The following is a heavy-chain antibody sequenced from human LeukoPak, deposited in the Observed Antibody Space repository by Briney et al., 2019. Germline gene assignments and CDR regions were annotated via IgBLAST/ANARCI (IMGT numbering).Heavy chain of an antibody. CDR2: IRSKANSYAT. D-gene: IGHD3-10*01. V-gene: IGHV3-73*01. CDR1: GFTFSGSA. CDR3: TRPPTDGSGSYYYGMDV. Sequence: GGSLRLSCAVSGFTFSGSAMHWVRQASGKGLERVGRIRSKANSYATAYAASVKGRFTISRDDSKNTAYLQMNSLKTEDTAVYYCTRPPTDGSGSYYYGMDVWGQGTTVTVSS. J-gene: IGHJ6*02.